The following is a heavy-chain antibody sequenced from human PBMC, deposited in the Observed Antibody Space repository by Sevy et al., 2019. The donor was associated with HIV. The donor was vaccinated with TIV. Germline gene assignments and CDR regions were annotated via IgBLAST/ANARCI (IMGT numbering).Heavy chain of an antibody. D-gene: IGHD6-13*01. CDR1: GFSLSNYW. V-gene: IGHV3-7*03. J-gene: IGHJ5*02. CDR2: INQDASKT. Sequence: GGSLRLSCAASGFSLSNYWMTWVRQAPGKGLEWVANINQDASKTYYVESVKGRFTISRDNAKNSMHLQMSSLRAEDTAVYYCARAIALADSSWGQGTLVTVFS. CDR3: ARAIALADSS.